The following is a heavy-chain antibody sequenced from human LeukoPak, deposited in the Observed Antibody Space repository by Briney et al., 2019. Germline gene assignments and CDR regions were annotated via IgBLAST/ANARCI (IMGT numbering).Heavy chain of an antibody. J-gene: IGHJ4*02. D-gene: IGHD4-17*01. Sequence: GRSLRLSCAASGFTFSSYAMHWVRQAPGKGLEWVAVISYDGSNKHYADSVKGRFTISRDNSKNTLYLQMNSLRAEDTAVYYCARDRRGGDYEGYFDYWGQGTLVTVSS. CDR1: GFTFSSYA. CDR3: ARDRRGGDYEGYFDY. V-gene: IGHV3-30*04. CDR2: ISYDGSNK.